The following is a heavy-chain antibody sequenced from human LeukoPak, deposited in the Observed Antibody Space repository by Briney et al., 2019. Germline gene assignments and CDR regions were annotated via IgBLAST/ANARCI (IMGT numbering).Heavy chain of an antibody. Sequence: GASVKVSCKASGYTFTSYYMHWVRQAPGQGLEWMGIINPSGGSTNYAQKLQGRVTMTTDTSTSTAYMELRSLRSDDTAVYYCARVRALADRYSSSWYAQYFDYWGQGTLVTVSS. V-gene: IGHV1-46*01. J-gene: IGHJ4*02. D-gene: IGHD6-13*01. CDR1: GYTFTSYY. CDR2: INPSGGST. CDR3: ARVRALADRYSSSWYAQYFDY.